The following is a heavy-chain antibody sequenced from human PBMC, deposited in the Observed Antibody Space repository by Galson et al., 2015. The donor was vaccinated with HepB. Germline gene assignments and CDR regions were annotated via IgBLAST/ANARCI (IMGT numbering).Heavy chain of an antibody. CDR2: IYPGGSDT. Sequence: QSGAEVKKPGESLKISCKGSGYSFTSYWIGWVRQMPGKGLEWMGIIYPGGSDTRYSPSFQGQVTISADKSISTAYLQWSSLKASDTAMYYCARLHAFGIVVVPAARAFDIWGQGTMVTVSS. J-gene: IGHJ3*02. CDR1: GYSFTSYW. D-gene: IGHD2-2*01. V-gene: IGHV5-51*01. CDR3: ARLHAFGIVVVPAARAFDI.